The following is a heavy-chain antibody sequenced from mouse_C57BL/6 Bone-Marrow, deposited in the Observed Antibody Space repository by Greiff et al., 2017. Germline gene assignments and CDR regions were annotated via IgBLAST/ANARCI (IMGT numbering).Heavy chain of an antibody. Sequence: QVQLQQPGAELVKPGASVKLSCKASGYTFTSYWMQWVKQRPGQGLEWIGEIDPSDSYTNYNQKFKGKATLTVDTSSSTAYMQLSSLTSEDSAVYYCARITTVPMWYFDYWGQGTTLTGSA. J-gene: IGHJ2*01. CDR2: IDPSDSYT. V-gene: IGHV1-50*01. CDR3: ARITTVPMWYFDY. CDR1: GYTFTSYW. D-gene: IGHD1-1*01.